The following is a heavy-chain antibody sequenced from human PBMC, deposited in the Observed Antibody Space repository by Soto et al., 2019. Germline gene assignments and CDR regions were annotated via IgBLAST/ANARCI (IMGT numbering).Heavy chain of an antibody. CDR1: GFSLSSIGVA. V-gene: IGHV2-5*01. CDR3: AHSASVPCCYYFDS. D-gene: IGHD1-26*01. Sequence: GSGPTLVNPTQTLTLTCTFSGFSLSSIGVAVGWIRQPPGKALEWLALLYWNDDRRYSPSLKSRLTITKDTSKNQVVLTMTNMDPADTATYYCAHSASVPCCYYFDSWGQGTLVTVS. CDR2: LYWNDDR. J-gene: IGHJ4*02.